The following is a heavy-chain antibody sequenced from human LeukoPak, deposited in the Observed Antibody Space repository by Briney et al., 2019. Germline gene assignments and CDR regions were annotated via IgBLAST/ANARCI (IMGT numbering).Heavy chain of an antibody. D-gene: IGHD2-21*02. CDR3: ARDYCGGDCYTSHRYYYMDV. Sequence: PSETLSLTCTVSGGSISVYYWSWIRQPAGKGLEWLGRIYTTGSTNYNPSLRSRVTMSVDTSKNQFSLKLSSVTAADTAVYYCARDYCGGDCYTSHRYYYMDVWGKGTTVTVSS. CDR2: IYTTGST. V-gene: IGHV4-4*07. CDR1: GGSISVYY. J-gene: IGHJ6*03.